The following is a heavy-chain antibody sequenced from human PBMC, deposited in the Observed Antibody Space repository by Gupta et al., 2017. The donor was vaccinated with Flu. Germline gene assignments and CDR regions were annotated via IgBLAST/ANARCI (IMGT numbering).Heavy chain of an antibody. CDR1: GFTLISYE. V-gene: IGHV3-48*03. CDR3: ARESVGCSGGSCYFPFDT. Sequence: EVQVVESGGDLVQPGGSLRLSCAVSGFTLISYEMNWVRQAPGKGLEWISHISIHGSNIYYADSVKGRFTVSRDNAKNTLFLQMNSLRVEDTAVYYCARESVGCSGGSCYFPFDTWGQGTLVTVSS. D-gene: IGHD2-15*01. J-gene: IGHJ4*02. CDR2: ISIHGSNI.